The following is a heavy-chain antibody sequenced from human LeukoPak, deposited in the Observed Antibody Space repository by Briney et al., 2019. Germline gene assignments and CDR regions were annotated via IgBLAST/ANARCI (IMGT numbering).Heavy chain of an antibody. D-gene: IGHD5-18*01. CDR2: IYYSGST. V-gene: IGHV4-30-4*01. Sequence: SQTLSLTCTVSGGSLSSGDYYWSWIRQPPGKGLEWLGYIYYSGSTYYNPSLKSRVTISVDTSKNQFSLKLSSVTAADTAVYYCAREPVDAAMAPTGYWGQGTLVTVSS. J-gene: IGHJ4*02. CDR3: AREPVDAAMAPTGY. CDR1: GGSLSSGDYY.